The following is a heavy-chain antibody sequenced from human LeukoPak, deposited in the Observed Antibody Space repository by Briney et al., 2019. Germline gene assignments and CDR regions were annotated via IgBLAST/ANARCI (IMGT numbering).Heavy chain of an antibody. Sequence: SETLSLTCAVYGGSFSGYYWSWIRQPPGKGLEWIGEINHSGSTNYNPSLKSRVTISVGTSKNQFSLKLSSVTAADTAVYYCARERDDYNWNYGDRNWFDPWGQGTLVTVSS. CDR1: GGSFSGYY. CDR2: INHSGST. CDR3: ARERDDYNWNYGDRNWFDP. V-gene: IGHV4-34*01. J-gene: IGHJ5*02. D-gene: IGHD1-7*01.